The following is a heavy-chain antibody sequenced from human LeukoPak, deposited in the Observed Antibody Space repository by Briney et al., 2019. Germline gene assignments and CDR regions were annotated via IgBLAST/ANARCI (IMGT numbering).Heavy chain of an antibody. CDR2: ISSSSSHI. D-gene: IGHD3-22*01. Sequence: DPGGSLRLSCAASGFTFSSYSMNWVRQAPGKGLEWVSSISSSSSHIYYADSVKGRFTISRDNAKNSLYLQMNSLRAEDTAVYYCATQYYDSSGYYPPWGQGTLVTVSS. CDR1: GFTFSSYS. CDR3: ATQYYDSSGYYPP. V-gene: IGHV3-21*01. J-gene: IGHJ5*02.